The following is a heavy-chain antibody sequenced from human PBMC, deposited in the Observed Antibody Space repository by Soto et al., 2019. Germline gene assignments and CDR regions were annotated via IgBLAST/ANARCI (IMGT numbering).Heavy chain of an antibody. V-gene: IGHV4-31*03. D-gene: IGHD3-22*01. CDR3: ARDNGKYYYDSSGYMPFDY. CDR1: GGSISSGGYY. Sequence: QVQLQESGPGLVKPSQTLSLTCTVSGGSISSGGYYWSWIRQHPGKGLEWIGYIYYSGSTYYNPSLKRRVTISVDTSKNQFSLKLSSVTAADTAVYYCARDNGKYYYDSSGYMPFDYWGQGTLVTVSS. J-gene: IGHJ4*02. CDR2: IYYSGST.